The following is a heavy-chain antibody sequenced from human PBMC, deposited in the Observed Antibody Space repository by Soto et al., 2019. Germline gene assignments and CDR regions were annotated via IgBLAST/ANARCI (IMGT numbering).Heavy chain of an antibody. CDR1: VFTFSSYA. Sequence: PGGSLRLYCAASVFTFSSYAMHWVRHAPGKGLEWVAVISYDGSNKYYADSVKGRFTISRDNSKNTLYLQMNSLRAEDTAVYYCARDYDILTGYNFDYWGQGTLVTVSS. D-gene: IGHD3-9*01. J-gene: IGHJ4*02. CDR2: ISYDGSNK. CDR3: ARDYDILTGYNFDY. V-gene: IGHV3-30-3*01.